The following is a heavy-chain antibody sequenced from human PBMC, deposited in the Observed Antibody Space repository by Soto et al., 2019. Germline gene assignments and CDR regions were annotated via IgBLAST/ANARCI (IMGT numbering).Heavy chain of an antibody. D-gene: IGHD3-3*01. Sequence: GESLKISCKGSGYSFTSYWIGWVRQMPGKGLEWMGIIYPGDSDTRYSPSFQGQVTISADKSISTAYLQWSSLKASDTAMYYCARHDGVNYDFWSGYAVGMDVWGQGTTVTVSS. J-gene: IGHJ6*02. CDR2: IYPGDSDT. V-gene: IGHV5-51*01. CDR3: ARHDGVNYDFWSGYAVGMDV. CDR1: GYSFTSYW.